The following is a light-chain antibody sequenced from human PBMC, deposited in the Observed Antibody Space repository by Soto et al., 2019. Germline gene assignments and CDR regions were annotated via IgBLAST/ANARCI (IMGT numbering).Light chain of an antibody. CDR2: EVV. CDR3: TSYAGSNTYV. V-gene: IGLV2-8*01. J-gene: IGLJ1*01. Sequence: QSVLTQPPSASGSPGQSVTISCTGTKSDIGVYDFVSWYQHHPGKAPRLIIYEVVQRPSGVSDRFSGSKSGNTASLTVSGLQAADEADYFCTSYAGSNTYVFGSGTKVTVL. CDR1: KSDIGVYDF.